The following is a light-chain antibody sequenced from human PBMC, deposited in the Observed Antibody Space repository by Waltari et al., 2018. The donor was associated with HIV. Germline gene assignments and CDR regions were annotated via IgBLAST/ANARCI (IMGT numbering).Light chain of an antibody. J-gene: IGLJ1*01. Sequence: QSVLTQPPSVSAAPGQRVTIPCSGSSSNIGNNYVSWYQQLPRTAPKPLIYDNNKRPSGIPDRFSASKSGTSATLAITGLQTGDEADYYCGTWDSSLSAFVFGTGTTVTVL. CDR3: GTWDSSLSAFV. V-gene: IGLV1-51*01. CDR2: DNN. CDR1: SSNIGNNY.